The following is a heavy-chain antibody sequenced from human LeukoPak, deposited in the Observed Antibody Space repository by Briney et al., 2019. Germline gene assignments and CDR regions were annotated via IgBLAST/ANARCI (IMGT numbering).Heavy chain of an antibody. CDR3: ARGEFGDYYYFYMDV. D-gene: IGHD2/OR15-2a*01. Sequence: GGSLRLSCAASGFTFSSYSMNWVRQAPGKGLEWVSSISSSSSYIYYGDSVKGRFTISRDDAKNSLFLQMNSLRAEDTATYYCARGEFGDYYYFYMDVWGKGTTVTVSS. V-gene: IGHV3-21*01. J-gene: IGHJ6*03. CDR1: GFTFSSYS. CDR2: ISSSSSYI.